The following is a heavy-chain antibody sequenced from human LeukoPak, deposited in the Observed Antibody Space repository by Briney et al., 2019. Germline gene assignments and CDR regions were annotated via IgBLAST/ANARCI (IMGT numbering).Heavy chain of an antibody. V-gene: IGHV3-30*04. CDR3: ASDRKSGSYQGFDY. J-gene: IGHJ4*02. CDR1: GFTFSSYA. D-gene: IGHD1-26*01. Sequence: GGSLRLSCAASGFTFSSYAMHWVRQAPGKGLEWVAVISYDGSNKYYVDSVKGRFTISRDNSKNTLYLQMNSLRAEDTAVYYCASDRKSGSYQGFDYWGQGTLVTVSS. CDR2: ISYDGSNK.